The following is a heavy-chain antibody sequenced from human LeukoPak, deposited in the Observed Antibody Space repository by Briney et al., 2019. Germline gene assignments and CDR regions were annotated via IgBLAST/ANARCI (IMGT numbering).Heavy chain of an antibody. J-gene: IGHJ4*02. Sequence: GGSLRLFCAASGFTFSRYAMTWVRQARGRGPEWVSALSGNGGTTYYADSVKGRFTVSRDNSKNTLYLQMNSLRAEDTAVYYCARTASGGYFYFDYWGQGTLVTVSS. CDR3: ARTASGGYFYFDY. CDR1: GFTFSRYA. V-gene: IGHV3-23*01. D-gene: IGHD3-22*01. CDR2: LSGNGGTT.